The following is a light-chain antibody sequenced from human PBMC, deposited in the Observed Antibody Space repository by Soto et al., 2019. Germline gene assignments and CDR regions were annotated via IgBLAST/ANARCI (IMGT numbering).Light chain of an antibody. Sequence: QSALTQPASVSGSPGQSITISCTGTRSDVGNYNYVSWYQQHPGKAPKLMIYDVSNRPSGVSNRFSGSKSGNTASLTISGLQAEYEADYYCSSYTSSSPYVVFGGGTKLTVL. J-gene: IGLJ2*01. CDR2: DVS. CDR1: RSDVGNYNY. V-gene: IGLV2-14*01. CDR3: SSYTSSSPYVV.